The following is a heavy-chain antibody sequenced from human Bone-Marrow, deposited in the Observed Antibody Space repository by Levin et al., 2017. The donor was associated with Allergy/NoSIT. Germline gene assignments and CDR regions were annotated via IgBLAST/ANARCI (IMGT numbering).Heavy chain of an antibody. CDR3: AKCRDYDILTGYYSGEGMDV. Sequence: PGGSLRLSCEASGFTFTAYAMSWVRQAPGKGLEWVSSISGRGDSSWYADSVKGRFTISRDNSHNTLYLQMNSLRAEDTAVYCCAKCRDYDILTGYYSGEGMDVWGQGTTVTVSS. V-gene: IGHV3-23*01. D-gene: IGHD3-9*01. J-gene: IGHJ6*02. CDR2: ISGRGDSS. CDR1: GFTFTAYA.